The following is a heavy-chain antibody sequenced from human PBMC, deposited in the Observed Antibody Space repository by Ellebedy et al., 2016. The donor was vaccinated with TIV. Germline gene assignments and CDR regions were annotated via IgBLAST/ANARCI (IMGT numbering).Heavy chain of an antibody. Sequence: PGGSLRLSCAASGFSFRSYWMSWVRQAPGKGLEWVANIYQDGSEKYYVDSVEGRFTISRDNANNILYLQMKSLRAEDTAVYYCARRGSYGDYAVQVNSWFDRWGRGTLVTVSS. J-gene: IGHJ5*02. V-gene: IGHV3-7*01. CDR2: IYQDGSEK. D-gene: IGHD4-17*01. CDR1: GFSFRSYW. CDR3: ARRGSYGDYAVQVNSWFDR.